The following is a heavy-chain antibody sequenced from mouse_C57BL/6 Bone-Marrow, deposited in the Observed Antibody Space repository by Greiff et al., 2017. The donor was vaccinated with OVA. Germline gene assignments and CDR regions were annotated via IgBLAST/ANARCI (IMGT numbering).Heavy chain of an antibody. CDR3: VVNSWFAY. V-gene: IGHV10-1*01. CDR2: IRSKSNNYAT. Sequence: EVQGVESGGGLVQPKGSLKLSCAASGFSFNTYAMNCVRLAPGKGLEWVARIRSKSNNYATYYANSVKDRFTISRDDSERMLYLQMNNLRTEDTAMYYCVVNSWFAYWDQGTLVTVSA. CDR1: GFSFNTYA. J-gene: IGHJ3*01. D-gene: IGHD1-3*01.